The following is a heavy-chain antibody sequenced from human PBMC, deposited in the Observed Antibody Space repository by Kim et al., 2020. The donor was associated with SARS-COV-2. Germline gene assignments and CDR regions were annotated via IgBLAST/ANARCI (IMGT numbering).Heavy chain of an antibody. Sequence: NGITNYNPSLKSRVTISVDTSKNQFSLKLSSLTAADTAVYYCARDRSLDVWGQGTTVTVSS. J-gene: IGHJ6*02. V-gene: IGHV4-61*02. CDR2: NGIT. CDR3: ARDRSLDV.